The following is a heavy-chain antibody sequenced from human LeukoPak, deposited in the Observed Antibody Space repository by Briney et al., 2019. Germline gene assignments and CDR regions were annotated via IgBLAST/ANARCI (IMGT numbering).Heavy chain of an antibody. CDR3: ASAGYASWFDP. D-gene: IGHD3-16*01. J-gene: IGHJ5*02. Sequence: GGSLRLSCAASGFTFSSYSMTWVRQAPGKGPEWISYINYSSATIYYADSVKGRFTISRHNSKDTLYLQMNSLRAEDTAVYYCASAGYASWFDPWGQGTLVTVSS. CDR2: INYSSATI. CDR1: GFTFSSYS. V-gene: IGHV3-48*01.